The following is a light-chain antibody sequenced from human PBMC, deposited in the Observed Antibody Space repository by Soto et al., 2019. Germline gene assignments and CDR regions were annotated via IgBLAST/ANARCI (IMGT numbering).Light chain of an antibody. V-gene: IGKV1-33*01. CDR1: QDIKNY. Sequence: DIQMTQSPSSLSAFVGDSITITCQASQDIKNYLNWYQHKPGKAPKLLIYDAFKSDTGVPSRFSPSGSRTDFTFTINNLQPEDIATYFCRQYYSLPPTFGGGTRV. CDR3: RQYYSLPPT. J-gene: IGKJ4*01. CDR2: DAF.